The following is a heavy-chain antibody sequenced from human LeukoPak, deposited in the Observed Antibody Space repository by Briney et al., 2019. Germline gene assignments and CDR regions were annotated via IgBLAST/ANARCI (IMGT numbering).Heavy chain of an antibody. CDR1: GYTFTSYD. CDR3: VTFGDALDI. D-gene: IGHD3-16*01. V-gene: IGHV1-8*03. CDR2: MNPNSGNT. J-gene: IGHJ3*02. Sequence: ASVKVSCKASGYTFTSYDINCVRQATGQGLEWMGWMNPNSGNTGYAQKFQGRVTITRNTSISTAYMELSSLRSEDTAVYYCVTFGDALDIWGQGTMVTVSS.